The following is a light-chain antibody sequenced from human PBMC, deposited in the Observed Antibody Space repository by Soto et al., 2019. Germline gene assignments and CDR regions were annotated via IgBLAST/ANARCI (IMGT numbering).Light chain of an antibody. CDR2: GAS. CDR1: QTVSSN. CDR3: HQYNNWPRT. Sequence: EIVMTQSPASLSVSPGERATLSCRASQTVSSNLAWYQQKPGQAPRLLIYGASTRATGLPARFSGSGSGTEFTLTISSLHSEDFAVYYCHQYNNWPRTFGQGT. V-gene: IGKV3-15*01. J-gene: IGKJ1*01.